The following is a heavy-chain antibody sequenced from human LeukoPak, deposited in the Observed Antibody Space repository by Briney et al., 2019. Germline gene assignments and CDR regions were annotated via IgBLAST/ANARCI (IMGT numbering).Heavy chain of an antibody. D-gene: IGHD3-22*01. CDR1: GGTFISYA. J-gene: IGHJ4*02. Sequence: SVKVSCKASGGTFISYAISWVRQAPGQGLEWMGGIIPILGTANYAQKFQGRVTITPDESTSTAYMELSSLRSEDTAVYYCARSMYYYDSSGYDYWGQGTLVTVSS. V-gene: IGHV1-69*13. CDR2: IIPILGTA. CDR3: ARSMYYYDSSGYDY.